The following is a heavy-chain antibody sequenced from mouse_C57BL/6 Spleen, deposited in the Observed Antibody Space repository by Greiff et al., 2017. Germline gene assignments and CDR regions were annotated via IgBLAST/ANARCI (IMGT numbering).Heavy chain of an antibody. CDR2: IYPGDGDT. V-gene: IGHV1-80*01. CDR1: GYAFSSYW. J-gene: IGHJ2*01. D-gene: IGHD1-1*01. CDR3: ARGDYGSSYLFDY. Sequence: QVQLQQSGAELVKPGASVKISCKASGYAFSSYWLNWVKQRSGTGLVWIGQIYPGDGDTNYNGKFKGKATLTADKSSSTAYMQRSSLTYEDSAVYFCARGDYGSSYLFDYWGQGTTLTVSS.